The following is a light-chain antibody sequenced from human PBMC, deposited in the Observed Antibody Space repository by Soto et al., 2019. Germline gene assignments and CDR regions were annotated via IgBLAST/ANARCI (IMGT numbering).Light chain of an antibody. J-gene: IGLJ2*01. CDR3: SSYTSSSTPVV. CDR2: XXX. V-gene: IGLV2-14*01. CDR1: SSDVGGYNY. Sequence: QSALTQPASVSGSPGQSITISCTGTSSDVGGYNYVSRYQQHPGKAPKLMIYXXXXXXXXXXXXXXXXKSGNTASLTISGXXXXXXXXXXCSSYTSSSTPVVFGGGTKLTVL.